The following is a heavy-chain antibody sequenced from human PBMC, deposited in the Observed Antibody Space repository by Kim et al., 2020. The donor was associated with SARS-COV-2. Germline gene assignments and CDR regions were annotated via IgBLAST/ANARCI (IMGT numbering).Heavy chain of an antibody. CDR1: GFTFSSYS. J-gene: IGHJ4*02. Sequence: GGSLRLSCAASGFTFSSYSMNWVRQAPGKGLEWVSYISSSSSTIYYADSVKGRFTISRDNAKNSLYLQMNSLRDEDTAVYYCARAPFLVTIFGVAPRYFDSGGQGTLVTVSS. D-gene: IGHD3-3*01. CDR3: ARAPFLVTIFGVAPRYFDS. V-gene: IGHV3-48*02. CDR2: ISSSSSTI.